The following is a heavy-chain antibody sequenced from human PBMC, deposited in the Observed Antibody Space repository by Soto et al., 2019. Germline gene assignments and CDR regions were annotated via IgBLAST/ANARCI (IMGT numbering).Heavy chain of an antibody. D-gene: IGHD1-26*01. CDR3: ARGLISGSHYSGGWYYFDS. CDR2: INHSGSA. Sequence: PSETLSLTCDVYGGSFSDYIWTWIRQTPGKGLQWIGQINHSGSANYNPSLKSRVTISVHTSSSQSSLELSSVTAADTAVYYCARGLISGSHYSGGWYYFDSWGQGTQVTVSS. V-gene: IGHV4-34*01. CDR1: GGSFSDYI. J-gene: IGHJ4*02.